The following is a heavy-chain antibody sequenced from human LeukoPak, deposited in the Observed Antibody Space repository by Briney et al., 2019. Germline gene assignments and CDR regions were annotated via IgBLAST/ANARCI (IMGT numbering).Heavy chain of an antibody. CDR2: ISINTNT. V-gene: IGHV3-53*01. CDR1: GIAVSGNY. J-gene: IGHJ4*02. D-gene: IGHD1-26*01. CDR3: AIAQTWDGLFES. Sequence: PGGPLTLSCAASGIAVSGNYMSWVRQTPGKGLEWVSFISINTNTFYADSVRGRFTISRDTSKNTLLLQMNSLRDEDSAIYYCAIAQTWDGLFESWGQGTLVTVSS.